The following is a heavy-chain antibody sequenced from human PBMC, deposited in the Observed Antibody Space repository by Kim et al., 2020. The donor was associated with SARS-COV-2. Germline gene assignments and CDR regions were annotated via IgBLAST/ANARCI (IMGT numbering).Heavy chain of an antibody. J-gene: IGHJ4*02. D-gene: IGHD6-13*01. Sequence: SETLSLTCTVSGGSISSGDYYWSWIRQPPGKGLEWIGYIYYSGSTYYNPSLKSRVTISVDTSKNQFSLKLSSVTAADTAVYYCARVSSPANLAADTKFDYWGQGTLVTVSS. V-gene: IGHV4-30-4*01. CDR1: GGSISSGDYY. CDR2: IYYSGST. CDR3: ARVSSPANLAADTKFDY.